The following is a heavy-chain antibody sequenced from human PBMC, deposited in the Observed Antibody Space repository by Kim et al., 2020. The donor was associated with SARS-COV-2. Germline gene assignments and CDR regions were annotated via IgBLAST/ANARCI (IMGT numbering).Heavy chain of an antibody. V-gene: IGHV4-39*07. D-gene: IGHD1-1*01. Sequence: SETLSLTCTVSGGSISSSSYYWGWIRQPPGKGLEWIGSIYYSGSTYYNPSLKSRVTISVDTSKNQFSLKLSSVTAADTAVYYCARDLGTTDGYWGQGTLVTVSS. CDR2: IYYSGST. CDR3: ARDLGTTDGY. CDR1: GGSISSSSYY. J-gene: IGHJ4*02.